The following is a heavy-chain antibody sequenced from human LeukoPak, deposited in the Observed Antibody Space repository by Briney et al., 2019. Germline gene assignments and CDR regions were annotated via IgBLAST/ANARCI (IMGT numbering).Heavy chain of an antibody. J-gene: IGHJ4*02. CDR1: GFTFSSYD. Sequence: GGSLRLSCAASGFTFSSYDMHWVRQATGKGLEWVSAISGSGGSTYYADSVKGRFTISRDNSKNTLYLQMDSLRAEDTAVYYCAKDVGDIVVVPAAISLDYWGQGTLVTVSS. CDR2: ISGSGGST. CDR3: AKDVGDIVVVPAAISLDY. V-gene: IGHV3-23*01. D-gene: IGHD2-2*01.